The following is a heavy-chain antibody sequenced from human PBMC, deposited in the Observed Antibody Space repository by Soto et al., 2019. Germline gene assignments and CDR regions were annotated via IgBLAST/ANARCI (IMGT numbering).Heavy chain of an antibody. D-gene: IGHD2-2*01. CDR3: ARESSSPNYYFYGMDV. CDR2: IIPILATP. CDR1: GGTFSSYA. J-gene: IGHJ6*02. V-gene: IGHV1-69*01. Sequence: QVQLVQSGAEVKKPGSSVKVSYKASGGTFSSYAVSWVRQAPGQGLEWMGVIIPILATPKYAQKFQGRVTITADESTTTAYMELSSLRPDDTAVYYCARESSSPNYYFYGMDVWGHGTTVIVSS.